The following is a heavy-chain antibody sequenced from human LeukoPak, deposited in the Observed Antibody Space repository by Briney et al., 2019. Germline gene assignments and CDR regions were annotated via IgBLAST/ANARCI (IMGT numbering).Heavy chain of an antibody. J-gene: IGHJ6*02. CDR2: ISGSGGST. Sequence: GGSLRLSCAASGFTFSSYAMSWVRQAPGKGLEWVSAISGSGGSTYYADSVKGRFTISRDNSENTLYLQMNSLRAEDTAVYYCARLTVPGNYYYYYYGMDVWGQGTTVTVSS. CDR3: ARLTVPGNYYYYYYGMDV. V-gene: IGHV3-23*01. CDR1: GFTFSSYA. D-gene: IGHD4-11*01.